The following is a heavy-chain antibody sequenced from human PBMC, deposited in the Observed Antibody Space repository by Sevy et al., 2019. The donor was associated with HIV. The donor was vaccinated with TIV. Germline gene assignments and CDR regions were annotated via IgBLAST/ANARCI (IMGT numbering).Heavy chain of an antibody. V-gene: IGHV4-59*13. CDR2: IYDSGRT. J-gene: IGHJ5*02. CDR1: GGSISYYY. Sequence: SETLSLTCTVSGGSISYYYWTWIRQPPGKGLEWIGYIYDSGRTNYNPSLKSRVTISVDTSKNQFSLKLSSVTAADTAVYYCASEGFTSSSFGWFDPWGQRTLVTVSS. D-gene: IGHD6-13*01. CDR3: ASEGFTSSSFGWFDP.